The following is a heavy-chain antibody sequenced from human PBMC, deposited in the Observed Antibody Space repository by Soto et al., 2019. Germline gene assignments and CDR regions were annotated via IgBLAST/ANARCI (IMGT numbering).Heavy chain of an antibody. J-gene: IGHJ5*02. V-gene: IGHV3-11*06. D-gene: IGHD3-10*01. CDR3: VRDLYGSGTSLRGWFAP. Sequence: QEQLVESGGGWVKPGGSLRLSCAASGFTFSDYYIAWLRQAPGKGLEWISYISSTGIYKRYADSVKGRFTIARDNANNSLVLQMNSLRAGDTAVYYCVRDLYGSGTSLRGWFAPWGQGTLVTVSS. CDR1: GFTFSDYY. CDR2: ISSTGIYK.